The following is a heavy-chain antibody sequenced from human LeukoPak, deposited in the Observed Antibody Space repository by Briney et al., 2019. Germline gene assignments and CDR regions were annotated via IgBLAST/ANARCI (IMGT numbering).Heavy chain of an antibody. Sequence: ASVKVSCKASGYTFTSYGISWVRQAPGQGLEWMGWISAYNGNTNYAQKLQGRVTMTTDTSTSTAYMELRSLRSDDTAVYYCARVVKQWLVMYYYYMDVWGKGTTVTVSS. CDR1: GYTFTSYG. J-gene: IGHJ6*03. CDR3: ARVVKQWLVMYYYYMDV. V-gene: IGHV1-18*01. CDR2: ISAYNGNT. D-gene: IGHD6-19*01.